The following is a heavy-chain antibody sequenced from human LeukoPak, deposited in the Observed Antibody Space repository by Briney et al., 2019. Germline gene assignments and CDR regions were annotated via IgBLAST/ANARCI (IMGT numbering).Heavy chain of an antibody. CDR2: TYYRSKWYN. Sequence: SQTLSLTCAVSGDSVSSNSAAWSWIRQSPSRGLEWLGRTYYRSKWYNDYALSVKSRIIINPDTSKNQFSLQLNSVTPEDTAVYYCAKLGDSSTWGQGTLVTVSS. D-gene: IGHD6-19*01. CDR1: GDSVSSNSAA. J-gene: IGHJ5*02. V-gene: IGHV6-1*01. CDR3: AKLGDSST.